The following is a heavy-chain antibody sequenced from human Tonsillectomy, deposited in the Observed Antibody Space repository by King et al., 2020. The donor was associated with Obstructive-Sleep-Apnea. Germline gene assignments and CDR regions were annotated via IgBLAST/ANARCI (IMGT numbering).Heavy chain of an antibody. CDR2: IDWDDDK. CDR3: ARTPLDYYYLGGYPLDY. Sequence: VTLKESGPALVKPTQTLTLTCTFSGFSLSTSGMCVSWVRQPPGKALEWLARIDWDDDKFYSTSLKTRLTISKDTSKNQVVLTMTNMDPVDTATFYCARTPLDYYYLGGYPLDYWGPGTLVTVSS. CDR1: GFSLSTSGMC. D-gene: IGHD3-22*01. J-gene: IGHJ4*02. V-gene: IGHV2-70*04.